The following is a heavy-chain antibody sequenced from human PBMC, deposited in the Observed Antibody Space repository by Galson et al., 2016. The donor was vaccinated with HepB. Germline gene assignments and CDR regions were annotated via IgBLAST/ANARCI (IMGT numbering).Heavy chain of an antibody. CDR1: GGSISSYY. J-gene: IGHJ3*02. Sequence: EPLSLTCTVSGGSISSYYWSWIRQPPGKGLEWIGYTYYSGSTNYNPSLKSRFTISVDTSKNQFSLKLSSLTAADTAVYYCARACGTSCYPNDACDIWGQGTMVTVSS. V-gene: IGHV4-59*01. D-gene: IGHD2-2*01. CDR2: TYYSGST. CDR3: ARACGTSCYPNDACDI.